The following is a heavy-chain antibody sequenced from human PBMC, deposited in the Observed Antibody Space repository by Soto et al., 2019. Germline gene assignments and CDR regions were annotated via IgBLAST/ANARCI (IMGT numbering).Heavy chain of an antibody. V-gene: IGHV4-61*03. Sequence: QVQLQESGPGLVKPSETLSLSCAVSGGSVTSDSYYYIWIRQPPGKGLEWIGYIYHSGSTNYNPSLRSRVPISVGTSTNHFSLSLSSVTAADTAVYYCARGGYYEFVQDWGQGTLVTVSS. CDR1: GGSVTSDSYY. CDR3: ARGGYYEFVQD. J-gene: IGHJ1*01. D-gene: IGHD3-22*01. CDR2: IYHSGST.